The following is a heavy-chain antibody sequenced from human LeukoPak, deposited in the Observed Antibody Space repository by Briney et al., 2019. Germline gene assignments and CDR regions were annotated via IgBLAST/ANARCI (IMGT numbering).Heavy chain of an antibody. CDR2: IDNTINYT. CDR3: ASVSMPAATNRRLSY. CDR1: GFTFRDYY. Sequence: GGSLRLSCAASGFTFRDYYMSWIRQAPGKGLEWVSHIDNTINYTNYADSVKGRFTISRDNAKNSLYLQMNSLRADDTAAYYCASVSMPAATNRRLSYWGQGTLVTVSS. J-gene: IGHJ4*02. D-gene: IGHD1-14*01. V-gene: IGHV3-11*03.